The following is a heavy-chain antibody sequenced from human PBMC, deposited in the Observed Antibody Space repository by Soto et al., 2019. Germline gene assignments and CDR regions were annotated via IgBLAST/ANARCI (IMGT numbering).Heavy chain of an antibody. J-gene: IGHJ4*02. CDR1: GGTFSSYA. D-gene: IGHD1-26*01. CDR2: IIPIFGTA. CDR3: ARDSTSGSDYFYFDY. V-gene: IGHV1-69*01. Sequence: QVQLVQSGAEVKKPGSSVMVSCKASGGTFSSYAISWVRQAPGQGLEWMGGIIPIFGTANYAQKFQGRVTITADESTSTAYMELSSLRSEDTAVYYCARDSTSGSDYFYFDYWGQGTLVTVSS.